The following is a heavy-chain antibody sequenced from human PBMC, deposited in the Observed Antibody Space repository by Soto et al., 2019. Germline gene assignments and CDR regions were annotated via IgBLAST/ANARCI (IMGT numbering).Heavy chain of an antibody. D-gene: IGHD6-19*01. V-gene: IGHV4-31*03. CDR2: IYYSGST. Sequence: SETLSLTCTVSGGSISSGGYYWSWIRQHPGKGLEWIGYIYYSGSTYYNPSLKSRVTISVDTSKNQFSLKLSSVTAADTAVYYCARRPQWLDAYFDYWGQGTLVTVSS. CDR1: GGSISSGGYY. CDR3: ARRPQWLDAYFDY. J-gene: IGHJ4*02.